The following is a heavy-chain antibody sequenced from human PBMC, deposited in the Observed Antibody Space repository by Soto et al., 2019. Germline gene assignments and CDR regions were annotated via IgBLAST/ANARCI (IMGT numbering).Heavy chain of an antibody. CDR2: ISYDGSNK. CDR1: RFTFSTYA. V-gene: IGHV3-30-3*01. J-gene: IGHJ1*01. Sequence: QVQLVESGGGVVQPGRSLRLSCAASRFTFSTYAMYWVRQAPGKGLEWVAVISYDGSNKYYADSVKGRFTISRDNSKNTLYLQMDRLRAEDTAVYYCASEQHWGQGTLVTVSS. CDR3: ASEQH.